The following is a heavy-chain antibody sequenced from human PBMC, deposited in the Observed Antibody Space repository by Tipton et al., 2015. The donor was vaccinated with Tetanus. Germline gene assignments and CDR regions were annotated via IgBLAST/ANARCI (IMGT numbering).Heavy chain of an antibody. V-gene: IGHV3-33*01. Sequence: SLRLSCAASGFTFSSYGMHWVRQAPGKGLEWVAVIWYDGSNKYYADSVKGRFTISRDNSKNTLYLQMNSLRAEDTAVYYCARDRLQWPNYYGMDVWGQGSTVTVSS. CDR2: IWYDGSNK. D-gene: IGHD6-19*01. CDR1: GFTFSSYG. J-gene: IGHJ6*02. CDR3: ARDRLQWPNYYGMDV.